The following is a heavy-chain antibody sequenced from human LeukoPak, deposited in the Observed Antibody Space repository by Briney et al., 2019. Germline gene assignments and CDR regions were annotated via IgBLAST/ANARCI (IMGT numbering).Heavy chain of an antibody. CDR2: ITGDGRTT. Sequence: PGRSLRLSCAASGFSLSSYWMHWVRQAPGKGLVWVSRITGDGRTTSYADSVNGRFTISRDDAKNTLYLQMNSLRVEDTAVYYCASYFYSGRGVDVWGTGTTVTVSS. CDR1: GFSLSSYW. J-gene: IGHJ6*04. D-gene: IGHD1-26*01. V-gene: IGHV3-74*01. CDR3: ASYFYSGRGVDV.